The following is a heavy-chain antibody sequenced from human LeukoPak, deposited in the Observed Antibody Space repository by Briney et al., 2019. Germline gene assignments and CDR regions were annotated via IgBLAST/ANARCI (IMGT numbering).Heavy chain of an antibody. CDR2: INPNSGGT. CDR1: GYTFTGYY. J-gene: IGHJ6*02. D-gene: IGHD3-16*01. V-gene: IGHV1-2*02. Sequence: GASVKVSCKASGYTFTGYYMHWVRQAPGQGLEWMGWINPNSGGTNYAQKFQGRVTMTRDTSISTAYMELSRLRSDDTAVYYCARSPPPLSFIMITFGGVTPYYYGMDVWGQGTTVTVSS. CDR3: ARSPPPLSFIMITFGGVTPYYYGMDV.